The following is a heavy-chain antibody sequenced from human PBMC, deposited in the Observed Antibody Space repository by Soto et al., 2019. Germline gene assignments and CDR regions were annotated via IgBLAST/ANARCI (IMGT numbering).Heavy chain of an antibody. CDR1: GFTFSSYA. J-gene: IGHJ4*02. CDR2: ISGSGGST. CDR3: ARGLGITGTTWDY. D-gene: IGHD1-7*01. V-gene: IGHV3-23*01. Sequence: PGGSLRLSCAASGFTFSSYAMSWVRQAPGKGLEWVSAISGSGGSTYYADSVKGRFTISRDNSKNTLYLQMNSLRAEDTAVYYCARGLGITGTTWDYWGQGTLVTVSS.